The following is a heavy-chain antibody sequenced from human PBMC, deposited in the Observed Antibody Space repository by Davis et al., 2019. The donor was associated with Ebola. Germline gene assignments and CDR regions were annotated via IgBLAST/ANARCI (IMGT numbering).Heavy chain of an antibody. Sequence: PGGSLRLSCKGSGYSFSNYWIGWVRQMPGEGLEWMMTIFPGGSDTRYSPSVQGQVTFSVDKSTSTAYLQWSSLKASDTAVYYCTRRMVRDGLDVWGQGTTVTVSS. CDR2: IFPGGSDT. CDR1: GYSFSNYW. J-gene: IGHJ6*02. CDR3: TRRMVRDGLDV. D-gene: IGHD3-10*01. V-gene: IGHV5-51*01.